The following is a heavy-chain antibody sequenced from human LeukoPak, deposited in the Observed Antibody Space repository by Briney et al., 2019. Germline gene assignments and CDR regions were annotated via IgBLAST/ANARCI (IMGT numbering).Heavy chain of an antibody. D-gene: IGHD6-13*01. CDR1: GGSISSSSYY. J-gene: IGHJ4*02. CDR3: ARDAGYSSRQLDY. Sequence: SETLSLTCTVSGGSISSSSYYWAWIRQPPGQGLEWIGSIFYTGSIYYSSSLKSRVTISVDTSKNQFSLKLNSVTAADTAVYFCARDAGYSSRQLDYWGQGTLVTVSS. CDR2: IFYTGSI. V-gene: IGHV4-39*07.